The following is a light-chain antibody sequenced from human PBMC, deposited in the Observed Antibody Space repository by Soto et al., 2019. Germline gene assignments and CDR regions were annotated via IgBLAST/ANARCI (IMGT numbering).Light chain of an antibody. V-gene: IGKV3-11*01. CDR2: DAS. Sequence: EIVLTQSPATLSLSPGERATLSCRASQSVSSYLAWYQQKPGQAPRLLIYDASNRATGIPARFSGSGSGTDFTLTISSLEPEDFAVYYCQQRSNSGVTFGGGTKVDIK. CDR1: QSVSSY. CDR3: QQRSNSGVT. J-gene: IGKJ4*01.